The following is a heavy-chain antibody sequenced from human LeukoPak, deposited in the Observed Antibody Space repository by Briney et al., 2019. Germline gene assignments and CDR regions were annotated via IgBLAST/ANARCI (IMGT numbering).Heavy chain of an antibody. V-gene: IGHV4-39*07. CDR1: GGSISSSSYY. Sequence: SETLSLTCTVSGGSISSSSYYWGWIRQPPGKGLEWIGSIYYSGSTYYNPSLKSRVTMSVDTSKNQFSLKLTSVTAADTAVFYCARIFSGGYPYLDVWGQGTTVTVSS. CDR2: IYYSGST. J-gene: IGHJ6*02. CDR3: ARIFSGGYPYLDV. D-gene: IGHD1-26*01.